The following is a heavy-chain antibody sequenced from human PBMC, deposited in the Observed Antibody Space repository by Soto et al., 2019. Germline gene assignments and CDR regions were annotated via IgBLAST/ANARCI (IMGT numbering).Heavy chain of an antibody. J-gene: IGHJ4*02. D-gene: IGHD3-22*01. V-gene: IGHV1-18*01. CDR3: ARSQLTFYYDSGDYYDY. CDR2: ISAYNGNT. Sequence: ASVKVSCKASGYTFTSYGISWVRQAPGQGLEWMGWISAYNGNTNYAQKLQGRVTMTTDTSTSTAYMELRSLRSDDTAVYYCARSQLTFYYDSGDYYDYWGQGTLVTVSS. CDR1: GYTFTSYG.